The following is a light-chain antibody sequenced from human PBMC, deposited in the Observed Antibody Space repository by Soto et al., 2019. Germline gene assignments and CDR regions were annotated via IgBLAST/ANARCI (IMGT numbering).Light chain of an antibody. CDR1: SSDIGVYNY. Sequence: QSALTQPASVSGSPGQSITISCTGTSSDIGVYNYVSWYQQHPGKAPKLVICEVSNRPSGVSSRFSGSKSGNTASLTISGLQTEDEADYFCSSYTTGSTPWVFGGGTKLTVL. CDR3: SSYTTGSTPWV. V-gene: IGLV2-14*01. CDR2: EVS. J-gene: IGLJ3*02.